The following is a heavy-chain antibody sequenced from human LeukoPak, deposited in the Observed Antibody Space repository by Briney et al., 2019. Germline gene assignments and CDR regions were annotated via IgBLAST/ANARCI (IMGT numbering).Heavy chain of an antibody. V-gene: IGHV4-59*08. CDR1: GGSMSPYH. CDR3: ARAVSGRFDY. Sequence: SETLSLTCTDSGGSMSPYHWGWIRQPPGKGLEWTGYIYYSGSTNYNPSLNSRVTISVDTSKNQFSLRLSSVTAADTAIYYCARAVSGRFDYWGQGTLVTVSS. J-gene: IGHJ4*02. CDR2: IYYSGST. D-gene: IGHD6-19*01.